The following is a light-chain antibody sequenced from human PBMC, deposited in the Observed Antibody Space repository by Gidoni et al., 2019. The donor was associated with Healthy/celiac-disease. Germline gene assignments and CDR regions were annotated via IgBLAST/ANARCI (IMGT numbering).Light chain of an antibody. CDR3: QQYSDWLLS. CDR1: QSVSNY. J-gene: IGKJ4*01. CDR2: GAS. Sequence: ETVMTQSPATLSVSPGERATLSCRSCQSVSNYLAWYQQKPGQAPRLLIYGASTRATGIPVRFRGSGSVTEFTLSISVLQSEDFAVYYCQQYSDWLLSFGGGTKVEI. V-gene: IGKV3-15*01.